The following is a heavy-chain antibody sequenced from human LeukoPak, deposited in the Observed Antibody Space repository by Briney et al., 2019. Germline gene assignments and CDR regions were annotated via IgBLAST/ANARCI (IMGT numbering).Heavy chain of an antibody. Sequence: GGSLRLSCAASGFTFSRYVMSWVRQAPGKGLEWVSGISGSGASTNYADSVKGRFTISRDSSKNTVYLLINSLRAEDTAVYYCVTGYSSGWGNFDYWGQGTLVTVSS. V-gene: IGHV3-23*01. CDR2: ISGSGAST. D-gene: IGHD6-19*01. CDR3: VTGYSSGWGNFDY. CDR1: GFTFSRYV. J-gene: IGHJ4*02.